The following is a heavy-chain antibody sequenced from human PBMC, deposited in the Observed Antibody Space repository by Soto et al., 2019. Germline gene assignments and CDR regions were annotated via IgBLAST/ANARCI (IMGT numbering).Heavy chain of an antibody. Sequence: WETLSLTCTVSGGSMSSYFWTWLRQSPGRGLEWIGYISYSGSTYYNPSLKSRVTISADTSKNQFSLRMNSMIAADTAVYYCARADPDASVGYWGQGTLVTVSS. CDR2: ISYSGST. V-gene: IGHV4-59*01. D-gene: IGHD2-15*01. J-gene: IGHJ4*02. CDR3: ARADPDASVGY. CDR1: GGSMSSYF.